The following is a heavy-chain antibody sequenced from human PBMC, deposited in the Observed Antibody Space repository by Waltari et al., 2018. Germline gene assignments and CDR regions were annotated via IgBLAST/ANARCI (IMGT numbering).Heavy chain of an antibody. CDR2: INHSGST. Sequence: QVQLQQWGAGLLKPSETLSLTCAVYGGSFSGYYWSWIRQPPGKGLEWIGEINHSGSTNYNPSRKSRVTISVDTSKNQFSRKLRSGTGADTAVYYCARGSRGRITIFGVVPRQFDPWGQGTLVTVSS. CDR3: ARGSRGRITIFGVVPRQFDP. V-gene: IGHV4-34*01. J-gene: IGHJ5*02. CDR1: GGSFSGYY. D-gene: IGHD3-3*01.